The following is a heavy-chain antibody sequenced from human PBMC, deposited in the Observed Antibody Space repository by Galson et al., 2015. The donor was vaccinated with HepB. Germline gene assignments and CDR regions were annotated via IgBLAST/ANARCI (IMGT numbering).Heavy chain of an antibody. Sequence: SVKVSCKASGYTFTSYYMHWVRQAPGQGLEWMGIINPSGGSTSYVQKFQGRVTMTRDTSTSTVYMELSSLRSEDTAVYYCARDSRVVVAATYYYGMDVWGQGTTVTVSS. CDR2: INPSGGST. CDR1: GYTFTSYY. J-gene: IGHJ6*02. CDR3: ARDSRVVVAATYYYGMDV. D-gene: IGHD2-15*01. V-gene: IGHV1-46*01.